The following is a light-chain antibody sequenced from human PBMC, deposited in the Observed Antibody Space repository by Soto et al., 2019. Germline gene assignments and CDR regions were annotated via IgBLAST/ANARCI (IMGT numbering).Light chain of an antibody. CDR2: ATS. V-gene: IGKV1-39*01. CDR1: QSISSY. CDR3: QQSYNTPFT. Sequence: DIEMTQSPSSLSASIRDRVTITCRASQSISSYLNWYHQKPGKAPELLLYATSSLQSGVPSRFRVSGSGTDFTLTISTVQPEDFATYYCQQSYNTPFTFGGGTKVLMK. J-gene: IGKJ4*01.